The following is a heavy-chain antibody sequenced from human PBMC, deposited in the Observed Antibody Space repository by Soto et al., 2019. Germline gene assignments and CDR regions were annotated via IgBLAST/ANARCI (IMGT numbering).Heavy chain of an antibody. J-gene: IGHJ5*02. CDR1: GFTVSDSW. Sequence: EVQLVESGGGLVQPGGSLRLSCTASGFTVSDSWMTWVRQAPGKGLEWVARIKPEESENKYADSVKGRFSISRDNAKNSMYLQMDSLSGEDTAVYYCVRGGSNYASWGQGTLVTVAS. V-gene: IGHV3-7*01. CDR2: IKPEESEN. CDR3: VRGGSNYAS. D-gene: IGHD4-4*01.